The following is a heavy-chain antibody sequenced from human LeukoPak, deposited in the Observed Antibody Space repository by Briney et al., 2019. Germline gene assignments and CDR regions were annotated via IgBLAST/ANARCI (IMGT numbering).Heavy chain of an antibody. J-gene: IGHJ5*02. CDR3: ARLGIAAAGWFDP. CDR2: IYPGDSDT. CDR1: GYSFTSYW. D-gene: IGHD6-13*01. V-gene: IGHV5-51*01. Sequence: GEPLKISCKGSGYSFTSYWIGWVRQMPGKGLEWMGVIYPGDSDTRYSPSFQGQVTISADKSISTAYLQWSSLKASDTAMYYCARLGIAAAGWFDPWGQGTLVTVSS.